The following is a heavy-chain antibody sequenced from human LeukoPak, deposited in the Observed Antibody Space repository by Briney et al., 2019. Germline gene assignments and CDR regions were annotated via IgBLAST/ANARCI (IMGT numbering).Heavy chain of an antibody. J-gene: IGHJ4*02. CDR1: GFTFNNYG. D-gene: IGHD6-19*01. Sequence: PGRSLRLSCAASGFTFNNYGMHWVRQAPGKGLEWVAVIWHDGSDEYYADSVQGRFTISRDNSKNTLYLQMNSLRAEDTAVYYCARGRIAVSVFDFWGQGTLVTVSS. V-gene: IGHV3-33*03. CDR2: IWHDGSDE. CDR3: ARGRIAVSVFDF.